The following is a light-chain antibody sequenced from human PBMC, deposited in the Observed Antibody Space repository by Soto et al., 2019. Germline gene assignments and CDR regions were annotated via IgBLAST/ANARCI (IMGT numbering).Light chain of an antibody. V-gene: IGKV3-20*01. CDR3: QQYSSPPGT. Sequence: ETVLTQSPGTLSLSPGERATLSCRASQSVRSSYLAWYQQKPGQTPRLLIYGASSRATGIPDRFSGSGSGTDFTITISRLEPEDFAVYFCQQYSSPPGTCGQGTKVEIK. CDR1: QSVRSSY. J-gene: IGKJ1*01. CDR2: GAS.